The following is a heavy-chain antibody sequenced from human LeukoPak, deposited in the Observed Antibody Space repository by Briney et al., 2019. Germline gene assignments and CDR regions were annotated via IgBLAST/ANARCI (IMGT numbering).Heavy chain of an antibody. Sequence: GGSLRLSCAASGFTFSSYAMHWVRQAPGKGLEWVAAISYDGSNKYYADSVRGRFTISRDNSKKALYLQMNSLRVEDTAVFYCARDARGEVATLISYGMDVWGQGTTVTVSS. D-gene: IGHD3-16*01. CDR3: ARDARGEVATLISYGMDV. CDR1: GFTFSSYA. CDR2: ISYDGSNK. J-gene: IGHJ6*02. V-gene: IGHV3-30*04.